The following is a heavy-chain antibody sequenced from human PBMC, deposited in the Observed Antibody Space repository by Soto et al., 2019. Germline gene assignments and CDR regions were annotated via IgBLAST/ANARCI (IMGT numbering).Heavy chain of an antibody. Sequence: ETLSLTCTVSGGSISSYYWSWIRQPPGKGLEWIGYIYYSGSTNYNPSLKSRVTISVDTSKNQFSLKLSSVTAADTAVYYCARAGSDIVVVPAAPGWFDPWGQGTLVTVSS. CDR2: IYYSGST. J-gene: IGHJ5*02. D-gene: IGHD2-2*01. V-gene: IGHV4-59*01. CDR3: ARAGSDIVVVPAAPGWFDP. CDR1: GGSISSYY.